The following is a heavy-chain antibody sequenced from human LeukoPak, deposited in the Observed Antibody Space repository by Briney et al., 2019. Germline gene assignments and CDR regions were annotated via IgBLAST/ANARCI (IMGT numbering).Heavy chain of an antibody. CDR2: IYHSGTT. CDR3: ARVGGYDAFDI. CDR1: GYSISSGCY. J-gene: IGHJ3*02. Sequence: SETLSLTCTVSGYSISSGCYWGWIRQPPGKGLEWIGSIYHSGTTYYNPSLNSRVTKSVDTSKNQFSLKLSSVTAADTAVYYCARVGGYDAFDIWGQGTMVTVSS. D-gene: IGHD3-16*01. V-gene: IGHV4-38-2*02.